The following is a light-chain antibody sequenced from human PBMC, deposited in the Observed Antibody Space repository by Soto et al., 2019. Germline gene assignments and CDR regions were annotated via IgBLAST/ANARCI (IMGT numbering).Light chain of an antibody. CDR3: QQSGSSPRT. CDR1: QSVRNVY. J-gene: IGKJ2*01. Sequence: EIVLTQSPGTLSLSPGERATLSCRASQSVRNVYLAWYQQKPGQAPRLLIYDASNRATGIPDRFSGSGSGTDFPLTINRLEPEDCAVYYCQQSGSSPRTFGQGTKLEIK. CDR2: DAS. V-gene: IGKV3-20*01.